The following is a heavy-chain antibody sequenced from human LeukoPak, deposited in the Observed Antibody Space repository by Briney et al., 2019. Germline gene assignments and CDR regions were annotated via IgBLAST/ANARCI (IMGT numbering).Heavy chain of an antibody. CDR3: TRDFFGSGYERTGFDY. D-gene: IGHD5-12*01. J-gene: IGHJ4*02. CDR1: GFTFGDYA. Sequence: GRSLRLSCTASGFTFGDYAMSWVRQAPGKGLEWVGFIRSKAYGGTTEYAAPVKGRFTISRDDSKSIAYLQMNSLKTEDTAVYYCTRDFFGSGYERTGFDYWGQGTLVTVSS. CDR2: IRSKAYGGTT. V-gene: IGHV3-49*04.